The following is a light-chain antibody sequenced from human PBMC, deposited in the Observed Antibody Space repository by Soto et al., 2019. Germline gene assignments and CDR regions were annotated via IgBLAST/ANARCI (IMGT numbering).Light chain of an antibody. J-gene: IGLJ1*01. CDR1: SSNIGNNY. CDR3: GTWDSSLSAV. V-gene: IGLV1-51*01. CDR2: DNN. Sequence: QSLLTQPPSVSSAPGQKVTISCSGSSSNIGNNYVSWYQQLPGTAPKLLIYDNNKRPSGIPDRFSGSKSGTSATLGITGLQTGDEADYYCGTWDSSLSAVFGTGTKVTVL.